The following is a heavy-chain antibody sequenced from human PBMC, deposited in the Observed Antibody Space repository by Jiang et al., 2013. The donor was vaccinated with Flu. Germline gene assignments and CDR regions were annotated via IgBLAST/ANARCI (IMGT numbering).Heavy chain of an antibody. J-gene: IGHJ4*02. CDR3: AKDLGCSSTSCSTFY. D-gene: IGHD2-2*01. V-gene: IGHV3-30*02. CDR2: IRYDGSNK. CDR1: GFTFSSYG. Sequence: QLVESGGGVVQPGGSLRLSCAASGFTFSSYGMHWVRQAPGKGLEWVAFIRYDGSNKYYADSVKGRFTISRDNSKNTLYLQMNSLRAEDTAVYYCAKDLGCSSTSCSTFYWGQGTLVTVSS.